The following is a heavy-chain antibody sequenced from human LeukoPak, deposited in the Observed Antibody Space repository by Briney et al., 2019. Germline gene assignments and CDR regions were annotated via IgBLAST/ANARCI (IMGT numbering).Heavy chain of an antibody. V-gene: IGHV5-51*01. J-gene: IGHJ6*02. CDR3: ASSGWYGLGYYYGMDV. CDR1: GYSFTSYC. Sequence: GESLKISCKGSGYSFTSYCIGWVRQMPGKGLEWMGIIYPADSDTRYSPSFQGQVTISADKSISTAYLQWSSLKASDTAMYYCASSGWYGLGYYYGMDVWGQGTTVTVSS. D-gene: IGHD6-19*01. CDR2: IYPADSDT.